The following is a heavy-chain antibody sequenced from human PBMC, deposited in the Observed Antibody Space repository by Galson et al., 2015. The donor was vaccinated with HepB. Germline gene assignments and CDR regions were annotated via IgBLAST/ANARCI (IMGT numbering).Heavy chain of an antibody. CDR3: ARGVGATDYYFDY. CDR2: TRNKANSYTT. Sequence: SLRLSCAASGFTFSDHYMDWVRQAPGKGLEWVGRTRNKANSYTTEYAASVKGRFTISRDDSKNSLYLQMNSLKTEDTAVYYCARGVGATDYYFDYWGQGTLVTVSS. J-gene: IGHJ4*02. D-gene: IGHD1-26*01. CDR1: GFTFSDHY. V-gene: IGHV3-72*01.